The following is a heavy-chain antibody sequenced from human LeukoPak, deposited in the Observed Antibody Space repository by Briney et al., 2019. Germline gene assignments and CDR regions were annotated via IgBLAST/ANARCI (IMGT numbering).Heavy chain of an antibody. CDR2: IYYTGTT. D-gene: IGHD3-16*01. J-gene: IGHJ4*02. Sequence: SETLSLTCTVSGGSLTSYYWSWIRQPPGKGLEWVGCIYYTGTTNYNPSLKSRVTISVDTSKNRFSLKLNSVTAADTAVYYCARFGSLREPILDYWGQGTLVTVSS. V-gene: IGHV4-59*01. CDR3: ARFGSLREPILDY. CDR1: GGSLTSYY.